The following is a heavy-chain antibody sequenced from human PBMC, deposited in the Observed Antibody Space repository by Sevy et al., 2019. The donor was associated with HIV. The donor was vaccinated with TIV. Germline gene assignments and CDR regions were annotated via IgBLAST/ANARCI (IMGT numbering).Heavy chain of an antibody. CDR3: AGDNAWGRGYS. CDR1: GGSITSLY. D-gene: IGHD1-20*01. V-gene: IGHV4-59*08. CDR2: INYNGHI. J-gene: IGHJ4*02. Sequence: SETLSLTCTVSGGSITSLYWNWIRQPPGKGLEWIANINYNGHINYNPSLKSRVTLSLDTSKNQFSLRLRSVTAADTAMYDSAGDNAWGRGYSWGQGTLVTVSS.